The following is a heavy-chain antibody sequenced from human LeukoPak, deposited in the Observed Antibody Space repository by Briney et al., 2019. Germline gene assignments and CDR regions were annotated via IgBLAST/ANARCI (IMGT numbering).Heavy chain of an antibody. V-gene: IGHV1-24*01. CDR3: AAYDSSGYYPENWFDP. J-gene: IGHJ5*02. CDR2: FDPEDGET. Sequence: ASVKVSCKVSGYTLTELSMHWVRQAPGKGLEWMGGFDPEDGETIYAQKFQGRVTMTEDTSTDTAYMELSSLRSEDTAVYYCAAYDSSGYYPENWFDPWGQGTLVTVSS. D-gene: IGHD3-22*01. CDR1: GYTLTELS.